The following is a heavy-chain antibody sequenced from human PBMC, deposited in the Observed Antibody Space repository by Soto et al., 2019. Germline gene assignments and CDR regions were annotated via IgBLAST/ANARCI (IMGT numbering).Heavy chain of an antibody. CDR2: ISYSGST. CDR1: GASISSDDYY. J-gene: IGHJ6*02. Sequence: QVQLQESGPGLVKPSQTLSLTCSISGASISSDDYYWSWFRQPPGNGLEWIGYISYSGSTYYNPSLKSRITISVDTSKTQFSLILSPVTAADTAVFYCAREVNNYYGMDVWGQGTTVTVSS. CDR3: AREVNNYYGMDV. V-gene: IGHV4-30-4*01.